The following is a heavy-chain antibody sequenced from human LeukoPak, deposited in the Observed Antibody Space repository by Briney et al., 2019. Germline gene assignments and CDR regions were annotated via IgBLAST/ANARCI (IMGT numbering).Heavy chain of an antibody. CDR2: VDPEDGET. Sequence: ASVKVSCKVSGYTFTDYYMHWVQQAPEKGLEWMGLVDPEDGETIYAEKFQGRVTITADTSTDTAYMELSSLRSEDTAVYCCAADLLLWFRWGQGTMVTVSS. V-gene: IGHV1-69-2*01. D-gene: IGHD3-10*01. J-gene: IGHJ3*01. CDR3: AADLLLWFR. CDR1: GYTFTDYY.